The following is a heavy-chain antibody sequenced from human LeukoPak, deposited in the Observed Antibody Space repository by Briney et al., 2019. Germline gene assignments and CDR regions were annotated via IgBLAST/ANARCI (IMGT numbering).Heavy chain of an antibody. CDR2: INHSGST. D-gene: IGHD1-26*01. J-gene: IGHJ4*02. Sequence: PGGSLRLSCAASGFSFSSYAMSWVRQAPGKGLEWIGEINHSGSTNYNPSLKSRVTISVDTSKNQFSLKLSSVTAADTAVYYCARVRSGSYFPPDYWGQGTLVTVSS. CDR3: ARVRSGSYFPPDY. CDR1: GFSFSSYA. V-gene: IGHV4-34*01.